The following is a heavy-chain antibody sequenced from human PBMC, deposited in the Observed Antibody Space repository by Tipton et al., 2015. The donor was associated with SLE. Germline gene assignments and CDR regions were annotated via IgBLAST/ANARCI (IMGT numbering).Heavy chain of an antibody. V-gene: IGHV3-23*01. CDR3: AKGKVPATPRCYFDY. Sequence: SLRLSCVASGFTFSTYAMNWVRQAPGKGLEWVSVISGSGDNTYYADSVKGRFTISRDNSNNKLYLQMNSLRAEDTAVYYCAKGKVPATPRCYFDYWGQGTLVTVSS. J-gene: IGHJ4*02. D-gene: IGHD2-15*01. CDR1: GFTFSTYA. CDR2: ISGSGDNT.